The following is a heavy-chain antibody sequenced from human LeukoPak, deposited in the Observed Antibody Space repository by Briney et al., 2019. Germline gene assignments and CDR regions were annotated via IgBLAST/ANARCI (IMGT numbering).Heavy chain of an antibody. CDR2: INPNSGGT. CDR1: GYTFTGYY. CDR3: ATAGREYSGSYYFCY. Sequence: ASVKVSCKASGYTFTGYYMHWVRQAPGQGLELMGWINPNSGGTNYAQKFQGRVTMTEDTSTDTAYMELSSLRSEDTAVYYCATAGREYSGSYYFCYWGQGTLVTVSS. V-gene: IGHV1-2*02. J-gene: IGHJ4*02. D-gene: IGHD1-26*01.